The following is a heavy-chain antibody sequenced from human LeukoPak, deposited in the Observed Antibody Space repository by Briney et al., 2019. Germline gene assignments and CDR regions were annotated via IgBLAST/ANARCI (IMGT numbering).Heavy chain of an antibody. CDR2: IYYSGST. J-gene: IGHJ6*02. V-gene: IGHV4-59*08. Sequence: SETLSLTCTVSGGSISSYYWSWIRQPPGKGLEWIGYIYYSGSTNYNPSLKSRVTISVDTSKNQFSLKLSSVTAADTAVYYCARQMWGFYYYYYGMDVWGQGTTVNVSS. CDR3: ARQMWGFYYYYYGMDV. D-gene: IGHD1-26*01. CDR1: GGSISSYY.